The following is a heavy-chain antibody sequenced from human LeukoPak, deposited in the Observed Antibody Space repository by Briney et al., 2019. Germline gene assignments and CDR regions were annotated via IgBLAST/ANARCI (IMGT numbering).Heavy chain of an antibody. CDR1: GGAISGLN. V-gene: IGHV4-4*07. CDR3: ASEGSLRAGTYVL. Sequence: SQTLSLTCTVSGGAISGLNWSCICEPPGEGLERIGRVYTSVSTNYHPSLKSRVTMSVDTSKNQLSLRLSSVTAADTAVYYCASEGSLRAGTYVLWGQGTLVTVSS. J-gene: IGHJ4*02. D-gene: IGHD3-16*01. CDR2: VYTSVST.